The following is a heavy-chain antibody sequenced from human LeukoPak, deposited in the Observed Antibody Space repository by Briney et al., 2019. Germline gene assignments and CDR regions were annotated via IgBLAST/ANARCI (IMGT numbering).Heavy chain of an antibody. Sequence: ASVKVSCKASGYTFTGYYMHWVRQAPGQGLEWMGWINPNSGGTNYAQKFQGWVTVTRDTSISTAYMELSRLRSDDTAVYYCARGWVVPAASTSPDFDYWGQGTLVTVSS. V-gene: IGHV1-2*04. CDR3: ARGWVVPAASTSPDFDY. D-gene: IGHD2-2*01. J-gene: IGHJ4*02. CDR1: GYTFTGYY. CDR2: INPNSGGT.